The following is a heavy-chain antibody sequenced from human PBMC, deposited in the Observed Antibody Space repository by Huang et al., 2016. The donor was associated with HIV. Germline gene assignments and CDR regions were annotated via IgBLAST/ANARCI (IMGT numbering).Heavy chain of an antibody. J-gene: IGHJ5*02. V-gene: IGHV1-69*01. D-gene: IGHD1-1*01. CDR2: IIPIVGTP. Sequence: QVQLVQSGAEVKKPGSSVRVSCEASGGTFSSYAINWVRQAPGQGLEWRGGIIPIVGTPNDEQKFQGRVTITADESTSTAYMELSSLRSDDTAVYYCARDRKYDNAWYWFDPWGQGTLVTVSS. CDR3: ARDRKYDNAWYWFDP. CDR1: GGTFSSYA.